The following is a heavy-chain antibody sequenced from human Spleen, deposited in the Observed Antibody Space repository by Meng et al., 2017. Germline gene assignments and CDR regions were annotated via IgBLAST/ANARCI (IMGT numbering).Heavy chain of an antibody. V-gene: IGHV4-34*01. CDR2: INHSGST. D-gene: IGHD3-10*01. J-gene: IGHJ6*02. CDR1: GGSFSGYY. Sequence: SETLSLTCAVYGGSFSGYYWSWIRQPPGKGLEWIGEINHSGSTNYNPSLKSRVTISVDTSKNQFSLKLSSVTAADTAVYYWARHGPLLLWSGARYDYYYGIGVWGQETTVTVSS. CDR3: ARHGPLLLWSGARYDYYYGIGV.